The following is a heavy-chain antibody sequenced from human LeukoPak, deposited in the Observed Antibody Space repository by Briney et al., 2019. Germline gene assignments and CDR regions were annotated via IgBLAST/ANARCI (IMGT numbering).Heavy chain of an antibody. Sequence: SETLSLTCAVYGGSFSGYYWSWIRQPPGKGLEWIGEINHSGSTNYNPSLKSRVTISVDTSKNQFSLKLSSVTAADTAVYYCARGSRPLVRYFVWPYYYYYYMDVWGKGTTVTVSS. J-gene: IGHJ6*03. CDR1: GGSFSGYY. V-gene: IGHV4-34*01. D-gene: IGHD3-9*01. CDR3: ARGSRPLVRYFVWPYYYYYYMDV. CDR2: INHSGST.